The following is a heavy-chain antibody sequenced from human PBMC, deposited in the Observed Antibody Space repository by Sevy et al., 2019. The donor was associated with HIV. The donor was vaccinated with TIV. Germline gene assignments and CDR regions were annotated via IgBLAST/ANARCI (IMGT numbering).Heavy chain of an antibody. D-gene: IGHD6-19*01. CDR1: GGTFSSYA. Sequence: ASLKVSCKASGGTFSSYAISWVRQAPGQGLEWMGGIIPIFGTANYAQKFQGRVTITADESTSTAYMELSSLRSEDTAVYYWASWAVAGTPDYFDYWGQGTLVTVSS. J-gene: IGHJ4*02. V-gene: IGHV1-69*13. CDR3: ASWAVAGTPDYFDY. CDR2: IIPIFGTA.